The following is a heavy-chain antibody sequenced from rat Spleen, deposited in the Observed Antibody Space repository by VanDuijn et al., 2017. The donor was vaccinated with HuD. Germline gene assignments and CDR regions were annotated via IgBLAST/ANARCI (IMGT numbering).Heavy chain of an antibody. CDR1: GFTFNNYW. D-gene: IGHD1-12*03. CDR2: LTNTGGTT. J-gene: IGHJ2*01. CDR3: VRRDGYYDY. Sequence: EVQLVESGGGLVQPGRSLKLSCVASGFTFNNYWMTWIRQAPGKGLEGIASLTNTGGTTYYPDSVKGRFTISRDTAKSILYLQMNSLRSEDTATDYCVRRDGYYDYWGQGVMVTVSS. V-gene: IGHV5-31*01.